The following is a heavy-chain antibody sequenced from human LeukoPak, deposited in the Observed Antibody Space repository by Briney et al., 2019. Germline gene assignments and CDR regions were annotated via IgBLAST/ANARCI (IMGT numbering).Heavy chain of an antibody. Sequence: PGGSLRLSCAASGFTFTSYTMNWVRQAPGKGLEWISYIRTSGGVVSYTDSVRGRFTISTDSAKNSLYLQMSSLRDDDTAVYYCVRDQFYAFDVWGQGTMVTVSS. J-gene: IGHJ3*01. CDR3: VRDQFYAFDV. CDR1: GFTFTSYT. V-gene: IGHV3-48*02. CDR2: IRTSGGVV.